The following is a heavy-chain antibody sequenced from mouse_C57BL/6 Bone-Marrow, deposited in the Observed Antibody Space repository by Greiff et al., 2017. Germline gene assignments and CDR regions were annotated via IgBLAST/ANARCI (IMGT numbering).Heavy chain of an antibody. Sequence: QVQLQQPGAELVKPGASVKLSCKASGYTFTSYWMQWVKQRPGQGLEWIGEIDPSDSYTNYNQKFKGKATLTVDTSSSTAYMQLSSLTSEDSAVYYCARNGTIYYDYDRAYYFDYWGQGTTLTVSS. CDR1: GYTFTSYW. V-gene: IGHV1-50*01. D-gene: IGHD2-4*01. J-gene: IGHJ2*01. CDR2: IDPSDSYT. CDR3: ARNGTIYYDYDRAYYFDY.